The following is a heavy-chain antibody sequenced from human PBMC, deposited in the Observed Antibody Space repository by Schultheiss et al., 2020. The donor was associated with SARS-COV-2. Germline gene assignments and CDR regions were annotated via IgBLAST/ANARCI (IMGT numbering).Heavy chain of an antibody. CDR2: IYYSGST. J-gene: IGHJ6*02. CDR1: GGSFSNYY. D-gene: IGHD6-13*01. Sequence: SETLSLTCAVYGGSFSNYYWSWIRQPPGKGLEWIGYIYYSGSTNYNPSLKSRVTISVDTSKNQFSLKLSSVTAADTAVYYCAREGPGRPGYSSSWFDYYYGMDVWGQGTLVTVSS. CDR3: AREGPGRPGYSSSWFDYYYGMDV. V-gene: IGHV4-59*12.